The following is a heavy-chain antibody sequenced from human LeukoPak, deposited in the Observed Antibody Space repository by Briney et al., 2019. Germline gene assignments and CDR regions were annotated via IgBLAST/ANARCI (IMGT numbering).Heavy chain of an antibody. CDR3: ARGDYSGGYFFDC. CDR2: IYPGDSDT. D-gene: IGHD4-11*01. Sequence: GESLQISCKASGHLFPSHWIGGARQVPGKGLEWMGIIYPGDSDTRYSPSFQGQVTISADKSISTAYLQWSTLQAPDTAMYYCARGDYSGGYFFDCGGQRLLVAVS. CDR1: GHLFPSHW. V-gene: IGHV5-51*01. J-gene: IGHJ4*01.